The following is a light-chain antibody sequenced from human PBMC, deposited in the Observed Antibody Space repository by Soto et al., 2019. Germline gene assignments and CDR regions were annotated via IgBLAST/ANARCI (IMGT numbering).Light chain of an antibody. J-gene: IGKJ5*01. V-gene: IGKV3-15*01. CDR3: QQYSHWPLT. Sequence: EIVMTQSPATLSVSPGDRATLSCRATQNVYNNVAWYQQKPGQAPRLLIYGASTRATGFPARFSGSGSGTEFTLTIASLQSEDLGIYYCQQYSHWPLTFGQGTRLEIK. CDR2: GAS. CDR1: QNVYNN.